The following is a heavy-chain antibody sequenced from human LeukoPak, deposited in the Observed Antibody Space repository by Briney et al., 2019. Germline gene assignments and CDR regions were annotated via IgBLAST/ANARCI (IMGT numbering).Heavy chain of an antibody. CDR1: GGSFSGYY. CDR2: INHSGST. D-gene: IGHD6-19*01. J-gene: IGHJ4*02. Sequence: SETLSLTCAVYGGSFSGYYWSWIRQPPGKGLEWIGEINHSGSTNYNPSLKSRVTISVDTSKNQFSLELSSVTAADTAVYYCARAGIAVAGTFIRYYFDYWGQGTLVTVSS. CDR3: ARAGIAVAGTFIRYYFDY. V-gene: IGHV4-34*01.